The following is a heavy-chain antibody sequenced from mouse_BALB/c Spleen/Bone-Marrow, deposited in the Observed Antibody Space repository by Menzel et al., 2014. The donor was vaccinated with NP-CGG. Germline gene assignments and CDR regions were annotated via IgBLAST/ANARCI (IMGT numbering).Heavy chain of an antibody. CDR3: ARLITTGGFAY. D-gene: IGHD2-4*01. J-gene: IGHJ3*01. Sequence: VQLQQSGAELMKPGASVEISCKATGYTFSTYWIEWVKQRPGHGLEWIGEILPGSGTTNYNEKFKGKATFTADTSSNTAYMQLSSLTSEDSAVYYCARLITTGGFAYWGQGTLVTVSA. CDR2: ILPGSGTT. CDR1: GYTFSTYW. V-gene: IGHV1-9*01.